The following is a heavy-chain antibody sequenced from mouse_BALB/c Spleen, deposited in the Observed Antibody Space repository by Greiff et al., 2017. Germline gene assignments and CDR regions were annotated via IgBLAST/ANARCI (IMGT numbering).Heavy chain of an antibody. V-gene: IGHV5-6-4*01. CDR3: TSLYYKGAMDY. D-gene: IGHD2-1*01. CDR2: ISSCGSYT. J-gene: IGHJ4*01. CDR1: GFTFSSYT. Sequence: DVHLVESGGGLVKPGGSLKLSCAASGFTFSSYTMSWVRQTPEKRLEWVATISSCGSYTYYHDSVKGLFTISRDNAKNTQYLQMSSLKSEDTARYYCTSLYYKGAMDYWGQGTSVTVSS.